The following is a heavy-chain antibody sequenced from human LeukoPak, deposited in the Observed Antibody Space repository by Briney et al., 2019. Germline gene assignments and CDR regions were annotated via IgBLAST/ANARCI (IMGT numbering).Heavy chain of an antibody. V-gene: IGHV1-69*05. CDR3: ARGYGGVNYYDSSGYYFDY. J-gene: IGHJ4*02. CDR1: GGTFSSYA. CDR2: IIPIFGTA. Sequence: SVKVSCKASGGTFSSYAISWVRQAPGQGLEWMGRIIPIFGTANYAQKFQGRVTITTDESTSTAYMELSSVRFEDTAVYYCARGYGGVNYYDSSGYYFDYWGQGTLVTVSS. D-gene: IGHD3-22*01.